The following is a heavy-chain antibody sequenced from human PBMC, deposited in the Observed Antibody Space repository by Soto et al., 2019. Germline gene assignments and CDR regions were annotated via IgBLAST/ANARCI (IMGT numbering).Heavy chain of an antibody. Sequence: GGSLRLSCAASGFTFSSYGMHWVRQAPGKGLEWVAVISYDGSNKYYADSVKGRFTISRDNSKNTLYLQMNSLRAEDTAVYYCAKDYTIFGVVIDGNWFDPWGQGTLVTSPQ. V-gene: IGHV3-30*18. J-gene: IGHJ5*02. CDR2: ISYDGSNK. CDR3: AKDYTIFGVVIDGNWFDP. CDR1: GFTFSSYG. D-gene: IGHD3-3*01.